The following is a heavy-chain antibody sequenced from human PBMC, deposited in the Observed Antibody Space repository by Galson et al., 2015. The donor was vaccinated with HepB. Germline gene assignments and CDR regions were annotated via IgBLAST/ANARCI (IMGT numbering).Heavy chain of an antibody. CDR3: ARDGDYGAEFDY. D-gene: IGHD4-17*01. Sequence: SLRLSCAASGFTFSSYSMNWVRQAPGKGLEWVSSISSSSSYIYYADSVKGRFTISRGNAKNSLYLQMNSLRAEDTAVYYCARDGDYGAEFDYWGQGTLVTVSS. CDR2: ISSSSSYI. V-gene: IGHV3-21*01. J-gene: IGHJ4*02. CDR1: GFTFSSYS.